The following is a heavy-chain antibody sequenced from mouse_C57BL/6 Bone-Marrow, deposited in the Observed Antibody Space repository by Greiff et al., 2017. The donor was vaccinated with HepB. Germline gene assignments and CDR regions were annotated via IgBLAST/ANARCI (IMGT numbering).Heavy chain of an antibody. Sequence: QVQLQQSGPELVKPGASVKISCKASGYAFSSSWMNWVKQRPGKGLEWIGRIYPGDGDTNYNGKFKGKATLTADKSSSTAYMQLSSLTSEDSAVYFCARSHDYDAMDYWGQGTSVTVSS. CDR3: ARSHDYDAMDY. CDR1: GYAFSSSW. V-gene: IGHV1-82*01. CDR2: IYPGDGDT. J-gene: IGHJ4*01.